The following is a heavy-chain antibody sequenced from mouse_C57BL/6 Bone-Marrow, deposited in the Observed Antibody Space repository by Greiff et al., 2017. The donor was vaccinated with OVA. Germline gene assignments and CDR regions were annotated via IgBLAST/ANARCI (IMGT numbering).Heavy chain of an antibody. CDR3: ARVYYGSSYGDWYFDV. CDR2: ISSGSSTI. Sequence: EVQGVESGGGLVKPGGSLKLSCAASGFTFSDYGMHWVRQAPEKGLEWVAYISSGSSTIYYADTVKGRFTISRDNAKNTLFLQMTSLRSEDTAMYYCARVYYGSSYGDWYFDVWGTGTTVTVSS. J-gene: IGHJ1*03. CDR1: GFTFSDYG. V-gene: IGHV5-17*01. D-gene: IGHD1-1*01.